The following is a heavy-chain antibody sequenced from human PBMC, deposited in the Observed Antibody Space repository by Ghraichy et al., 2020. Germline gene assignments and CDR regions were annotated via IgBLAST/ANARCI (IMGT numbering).Heavy chain of an antibody. D-gene: IGHD3-3*01. CDR1: GFTFSSYS. Sequence: GESLNISCAASGFTFSSYSMNWVRQAPGKGLEWVSYISSSSSTIYYADSVKGRFTISRDNAKNSLYLQMNSLRDEDTAVYYCARVSYDFWSGHDPAYFDYWGQGTLVTVSS. V-gene: IGHV3-48*02. J-gene: IGHJ4*02. CDR2: ISSSSSTI. CDR3: ARVSYDFWSGHDPAYFDY.